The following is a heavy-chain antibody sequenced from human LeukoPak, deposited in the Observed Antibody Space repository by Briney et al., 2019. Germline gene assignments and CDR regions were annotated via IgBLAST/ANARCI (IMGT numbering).Heavy chain of an antibody. D-gene: IGHD6-6*01. CDR3: ARLPTDSSSDHY. Sequence: PSETLSLTCTVSGGSISGSYWSWIRQPPGKGLEWIGYIYYSGTTNYNPSLKSRVTISVDTSKNQFSLKLSSVTAADTAVYYSARLPTDSSSDHYWGQGTLVTVSS. J-gene: IGHJ4*02. CDR1: GGSISGSY. V-gene: IGHV4-59*08. CDR2: IYYSGTT.